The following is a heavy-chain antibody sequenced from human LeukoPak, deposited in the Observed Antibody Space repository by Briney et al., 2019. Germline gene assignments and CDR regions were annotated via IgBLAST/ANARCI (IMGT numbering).Heavy chain of an antibody. V-gene: IGHV3-7*01. Sequence: GGSLRLSCAASGFTFSSHLMTWVRQAPGKGLEWVANIYQDGREKYYAVSVKGRFTISRDNAKNSLYLQMNSLRAEDTAVYYCARDPDIVVVPAAMEGGFDYWGQGTLVTVSS. CDR3: ARDPDIVVVPAAMEGGFDY. D-gene: IGHD2-2*01. CDR1: GFTFSSHL. J-gene: IGHJ4*02. CDR2: IYQDGREK.